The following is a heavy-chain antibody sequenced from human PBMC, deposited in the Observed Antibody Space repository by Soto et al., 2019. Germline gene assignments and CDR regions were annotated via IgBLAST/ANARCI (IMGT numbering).Heavy chain of an antibody. V-gene: IGHV3-23*01. CDR3: AKGGYDSNYYYCMDV. Sequence: GGSLRLSCAASGFTFSSYAMGWVRQAPGKGLEWVSAISGSGGSTYYADSVKGRFTISRDNSKNTLYLQMNSLRAEDTAVYYCAKGGYDSNYYYCMDVWGKGTTVTVSS. CDR2: ISGSGGST. J-gene: IGHJ6*03. CDR1: GFTFSSYA. D-gene: IGHD5-12*01.